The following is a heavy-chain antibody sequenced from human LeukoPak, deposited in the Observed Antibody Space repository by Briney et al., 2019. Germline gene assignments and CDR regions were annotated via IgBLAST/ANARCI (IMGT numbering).Heavy chain of an antibody. D-gene: IGHD2-15*01. CDR3: ARDLGRRCSGGSCNYYYNYMDV. CDR1: GYSFTSYG. V-gene: IGHV1-18*01. Sequence: PWASVKVSCRASGYSFTSYGISWARQAPGQGLEWMGWISTYNGNTNYAQKLQGRVTMTTDTSTSTAYMELRSLRSDDTAVYYCARDLGRRCSGGSCNYYYNYMDVWGKGTTVTISS. J-gene: IGHJ6*03. CDR2: ISTYNGNT.